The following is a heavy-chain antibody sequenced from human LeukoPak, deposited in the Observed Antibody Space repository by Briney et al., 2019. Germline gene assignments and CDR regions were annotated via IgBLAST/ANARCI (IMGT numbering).Heavy chain of an antibody. J-gene: IGHJ4*02. CDR1: GGSFSSGGYY. CDR2: IYYSART. CDR3: ARSLEGAHFDY. V-gene: IGHV4-31*03. Sequence: PSQTLSLTCTVSGGSFSSGGYYWSWIRQRPGKGLEWIGYIYYSARTYSNPSRKSRVTIRVDTSKNQFSLKLSSVTAADTAVYYCARSLEGAHFDYWGQGTLVTVSS.